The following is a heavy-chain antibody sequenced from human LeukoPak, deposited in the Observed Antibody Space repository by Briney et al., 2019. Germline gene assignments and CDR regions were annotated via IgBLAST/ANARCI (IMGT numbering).Heavy chain of an antibody. Sequence: GSLRLSCAASGFTFSSYAMSWVRQPPGKGLEWIGSIYYSGSTYYNPSPKSRVTISVDTSKNQFSLKLSSVTAADTAVYYCARRGMRVEYGMDVWGQGTTVTVSS. J-gene: IGHJ6*02. CDR1: GFTFSSYA. D-gene: IGHD3-3*01. CDR3: ARRGMRVEYGMDV. V-gene: IGHV4-39*01. CDR2: IYYSGST.